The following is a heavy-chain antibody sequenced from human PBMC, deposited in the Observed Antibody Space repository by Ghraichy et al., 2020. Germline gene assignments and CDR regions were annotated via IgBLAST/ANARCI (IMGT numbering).Heavy chain of an antibody. CDR2: IKSKTDGGTT. V-gene: IGHV3-15*01. Sequence: LSLTCAASGFTFSNAWMSWVRQAPGKGLEWVGRIKSKTDGGTTDYAAPVKGRFTISRDDSKNTLYLQMNSLKTEDTAVYYCTTDDWGFREYLDYWGQGTLFTVSS. CDR3: TTDDWGFREYLDY. CDR1: GFTFSNAW. J-gene: IGHJ4*02. D-gene: IGHD3-10*01.